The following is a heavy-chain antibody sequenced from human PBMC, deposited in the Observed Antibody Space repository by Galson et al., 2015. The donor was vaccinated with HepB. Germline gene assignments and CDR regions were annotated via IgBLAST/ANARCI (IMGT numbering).Heavy chain of an antibody. CDR2: ISYHGNNK. V-gene: IGHV3-30-3*01. D-gene: IGHD3-10*01. CDR1: GFTFSNYA. J-gene: IGHJ4*02. Sequence: SLRLSCAASGFTFSNYAMHWVRQAPGKGLEWVAVISYHGNNKYYADSVKGRFTISRDNSKNTLDLRMNSLRAEDTAVYYCARAVSYYGHETYYFDYWGQGTLVTVSS. CDR3: ARAVSYYGHETYYFDY.